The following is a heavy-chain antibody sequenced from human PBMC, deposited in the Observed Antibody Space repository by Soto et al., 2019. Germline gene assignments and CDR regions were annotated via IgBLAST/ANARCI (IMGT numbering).Heavy chain of an antibody. J-gene: IGHJ6*02. V-gene: IGHV1-69*13. CDR3: ARVRGRGSYPYYYYYYGMDV. CDR1: GGTFSSYA. D-gene: IGHD1-26*01. Sequence: SVKVSCKASGGTFSSYAITWVRQAPVQGLEWMGGIIPIFGTANYAQKFQGRVTITADESTSTAYMELSSLRSEDTAVYYCARVRGRGSYPYYYYYYGMDVWGQGTTVTVSS. CDR2: IIPIFGTA.